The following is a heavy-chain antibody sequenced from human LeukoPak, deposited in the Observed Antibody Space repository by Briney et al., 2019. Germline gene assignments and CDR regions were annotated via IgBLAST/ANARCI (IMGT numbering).Heavy chain of an antibody. CDR1: GGSISSDGYY. J-gene: IGHJ2*01. D-gene: IGHD3-16*01. CDR3: ARMITAVATEYFDL. CDR2: IYYSGTT. V-gene: IGHV4-61*08. Sequence: NPSETLSLTCTVSGGSISSDGYYWSWIRQLPGKGLEWTGYIYYSGTTYYNPSLKSRVTISVDTSKNQFSLKLSSVTAADTAVYYCARMITAVATEYFDLWGRGTLVTVSS.